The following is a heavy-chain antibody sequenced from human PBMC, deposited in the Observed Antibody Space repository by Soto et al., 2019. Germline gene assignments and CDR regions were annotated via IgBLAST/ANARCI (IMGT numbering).Heavy chain of an antibody. D-gene: IGHD6-13*01. CDR1: GGALSSGCYF. CDR2: IYYSGRT. J-gene: IGHJ4*02. Sequence: TLSLPCTVSGGALSSGCYFWSWVRQHPGKGLEWIWNIYYSGRTYYNPSLKSRVTISVDTSKNQFSLNLSSVTAADTAVYYCARFAKEENPKVGSWYYFDYWGQGTRVTVSS. CDR3: ARFAKEENPKVGSWYYFDY. V-gene: IGHV4-31*03.